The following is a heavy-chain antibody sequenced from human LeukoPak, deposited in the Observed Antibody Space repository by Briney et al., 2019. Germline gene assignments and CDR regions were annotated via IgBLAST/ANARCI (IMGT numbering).Heavy chain of an antibody. CDR1: GGSFSGYY. V-gene: IGHV4-34*01. J-gene: IGHJ4*02. Sequence: SETLSLTCAVYGGSFSGYYWSWIRQPPGKGLEWTGEINHSGSTNYNPSLKSRVTISVDTSKNQFSLKLSSVTAADTAVYYCARIRLLGYYFDYWGQGTLVTVSS. CDR2: INHSGST. CDR3: ARIRLLGYYFDY. D-gene: IGHD2-15*01.